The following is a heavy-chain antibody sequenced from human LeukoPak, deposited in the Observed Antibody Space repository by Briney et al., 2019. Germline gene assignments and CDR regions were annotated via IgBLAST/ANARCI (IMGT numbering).Heavy chain of an antibody. J-gene: IGHJ4*02. CDR2: IWYDGSNK. Sequence: GRSLRLSCAASGFTFSSYGMHWVRQAPGKGMEWAAVIWYDGSNKYYADSVKGRFTISRDNSKNTLYLQMNSLRAEDTAFYYCASSYGSGSYYGGFDYWGQGTLVTVSS. CDR1: GFTFSSYG. V-gene: IGHV3-33*01. CDR3: ASSYGSGSYYGGFDY. D-gene: IGHD3-10*01.